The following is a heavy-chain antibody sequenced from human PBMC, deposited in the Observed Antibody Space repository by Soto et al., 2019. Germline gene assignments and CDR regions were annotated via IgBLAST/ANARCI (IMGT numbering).Heavy chain of an antibody. V-gene: IGHV4-4*07. Sequence: SETLSLTCTVSGRSMSGYYWSWIRQPAGERLEWIGRIYTSGTTDFNPSLKGRVTMSVDTSKNQFSLKLTSVTAADTALYYCASQSEGFDGWGQGALVTVSS. J-gene: IGHJ5*02. CDR1: GRSMSGYY. CDR2: IYTSGTT. CDR3: ASQSEGFDG.